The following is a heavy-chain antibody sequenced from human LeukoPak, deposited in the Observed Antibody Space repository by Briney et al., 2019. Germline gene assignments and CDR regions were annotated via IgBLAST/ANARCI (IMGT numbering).Heavy chain of an antibody. D-gene: IGHD3-22*01. J-gene: IGHJ5*02. CDR3: ASDDSSGYYVS. V-gene: IGHV4-34*01. Sequence: SETLSLTCAVYGGSFSGYYWSWIRQPPGKGLEWIGEINHSGSTNYNPSLKSRVTISVDTSKNQFSLKLSSVTAADTAVYYCASDDSSGYYVSWGQGTLVTVSS. CDR2: INHSGST. CDR1: GGSFSGYY.